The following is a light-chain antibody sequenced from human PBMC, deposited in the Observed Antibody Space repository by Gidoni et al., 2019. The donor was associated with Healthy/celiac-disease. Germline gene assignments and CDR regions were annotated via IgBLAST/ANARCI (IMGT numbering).Light chain of an antibody. CDR2: GNS. Sequence: QSVLTQPPSVSGAPGQRVTIFCTGSSSNIGAGYDVHWYQQLPGTAPKLLSYGNSNRPSGGPDRFSGAKSGTSAALAITGLQAEDEADYYCQSYDSSLSGSVVFGGGTKLTVL. CDR1: SSNIGAGYD. J-gene: IGLJ2*01. V-gene: IGLV1-40*01. CDR3: QSYDSSLSGSVV.